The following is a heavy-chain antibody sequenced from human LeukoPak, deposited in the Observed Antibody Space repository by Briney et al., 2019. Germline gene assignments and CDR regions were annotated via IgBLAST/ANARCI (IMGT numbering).Heavy chain of an antibody. CDR1: GYTFTGYY. J-gene: IGHJ4*02. V-gene: IGHV1-2*02. Sequence: ASVKVSCKASGYTFTGYYMHWVRQAPGQGLEWMGWINPNSGGTNYAQKFQGRVTMTRDTSISTAYMELRSLTSDDTAVYYCARGSSYGFSMGYWGQGTLVAVSS. CDR2: INPNSGGT. CDR3: ARGSSYGFSMGY. D-gene: IGHD5-18*01.